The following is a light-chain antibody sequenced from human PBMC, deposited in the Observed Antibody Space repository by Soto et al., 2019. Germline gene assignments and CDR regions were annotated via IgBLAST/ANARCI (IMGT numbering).Light chain of an antibody. CDR1: QSIATH. CDR3: QRGDT. V-gene: IGKV3-11*01. J-gene: IGKJ5*01. CDR2: DVS. Sequence: EVVLTQSPATLSLSPGERTTLSCRASQSIATHLAWYQQKPGQAPRLLIYDVSHRATGIPARFSGSGSGTDFTLTISSLEAEDFAVYYCQRGDTFGQGTRLEIK.